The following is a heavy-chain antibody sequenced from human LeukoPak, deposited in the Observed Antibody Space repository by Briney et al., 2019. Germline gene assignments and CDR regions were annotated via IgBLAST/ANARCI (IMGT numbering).Heavy chain of an antibody. Sequence: PGRSLRLSCAASGFTFSSYAMHWVRQAPGKGLEWVANIKQDGSEKYYVDSVKGRFTISRDNAKNSLYLQMNSLRAEDTAVYYCARAPYSNYDYYYGMDVWGQGTTVTVSS. CDR3: ARAPYSNYDYYYGMDV. CDR1: GFTFSSYA. D-gene: IGHD4-11*01. J-gene: IGHJ6*02. CDR2: IKQDGSEK. V-gene: IGHV3-7*01.